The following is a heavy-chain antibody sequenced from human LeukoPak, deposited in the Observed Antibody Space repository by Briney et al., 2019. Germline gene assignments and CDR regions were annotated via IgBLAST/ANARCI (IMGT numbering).Heavy chain of an antibody. V-gene: IGHV3-23*01. CDR2: TSSNGEVK. D-gene: IGHD1-1*01. CDR3: ARDFNWNEPYYFDY. Sequence: QPGGSLRLSYVASGFILENHAMSWIRQAPGKGLEWVSGTSSNGEVKYYADSVKGRFTVSRDNSKDTLYLQMDSLGVEDTAMYYCARDFNWNEPYYFDYWGPGTLVTVSS. J-gene: IGHJ4*02. CDR1: GFILENHA.